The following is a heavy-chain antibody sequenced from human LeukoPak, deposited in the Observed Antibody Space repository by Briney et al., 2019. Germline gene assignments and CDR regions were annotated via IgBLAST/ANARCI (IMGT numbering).Heavy chain of an antibody. V-gene: IGHV4-59*08. Sequence: SETLSLTGTVSGGSISSYYWSWIGQPPGKGLEWIGYIYYSGSTNYNPSHKSRVTISVETSKNEFSLKLSSVTAADTAVYYCASLSSGWAFDIWGQGTMVTVSS. D-gene: IGHD6-19*01. J-gene: IGHJ3*02. CDR1: GGSISSYY. CDR3: ASLSSGWAFDI. CDR2: IYYSGST.